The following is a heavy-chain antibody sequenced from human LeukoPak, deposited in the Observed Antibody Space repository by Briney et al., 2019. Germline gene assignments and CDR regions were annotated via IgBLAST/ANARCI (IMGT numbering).Heavy chain of an antibody. D-gene: IGHD3-16*01. CDR3: ARVLDLSKRGLDAFDI. J-gene: IGHJ3*02. CDR1: GGSISSYF. V-gene: IGHV4-59*01. CDR2: VYYSGST. Sequence: ASETPSLTCTVSGGSISSYFWSWIRQPPGKGLEWIGYVYYSGSTNYNPSLKSRVTISVDTSKKQFSLKLSSATAADTAVYYCARVLDLSKRGLDAFDIWGQGTMVTVSS.